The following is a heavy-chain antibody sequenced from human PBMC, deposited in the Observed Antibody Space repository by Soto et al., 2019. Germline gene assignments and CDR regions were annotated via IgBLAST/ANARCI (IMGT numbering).Heavy chain of an antibody. Sequence: SETLSLTCAVYGGSFSGYYWSLIRQPPGKGLECIWEINHSGSTNYNPSLKSRVTISVDTSKNQFSLKLSSVTAADTAVYYCARGPANYYDSIGRWEVFYYWGQGTLVTVS. D-gene: IGHD3-22*01. CDR1: GGSFSGYY. V-gene: IGHV4-34*01. J-gene: IGHJ4*02. CDR3: ARGPANYYDSIGRWEVFYY. CDR2: INHSGST.